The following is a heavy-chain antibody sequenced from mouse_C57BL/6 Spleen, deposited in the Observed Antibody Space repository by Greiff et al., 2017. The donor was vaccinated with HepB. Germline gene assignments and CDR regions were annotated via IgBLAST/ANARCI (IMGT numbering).Heavy chain of an antibody. D-gene: IGHD1-1*01. J-gene: IGHJ4*01. CDR1: GYAFSSSW. V-gene: IGHV1-82*01. CDR3: GRGTTEYAMDY. CDR2: IYPGDGDT. Sequence: VQLQQSGPELVKPGASVKISCKASGYAFSSSWMNWVKQRPGKGLEWIGRIYPGDGDTNYNGKFKGKATLTADKSSSTAYMQLSSLTSEDSAVYFCGRGTTEYAMDYWGQGTSVTVSS.